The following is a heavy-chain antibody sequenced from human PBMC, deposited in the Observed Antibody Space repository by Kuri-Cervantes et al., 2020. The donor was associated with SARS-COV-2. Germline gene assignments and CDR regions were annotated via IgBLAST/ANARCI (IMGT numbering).Heavy chain of an antibody. J-gene: IGHJ4*02. CDR1: GGSITSPTYS. D-gene: IGHD3-10*01. V-gene: IGHV4-30-2*01. CDR3: ARGHYGSGSYYSAPFDY. Sequence: SQTLSLTCAVSGGSITSPTYSWNWIRQPPGKGLEWMGNIYPSGSTDYNPSLINRVTTSLDRSKNQFSLKLSSVTAADTAVYYCARGHYGSGSYYSAPFDYWGQGTLVTVSS. CDR2: IYPSGST.